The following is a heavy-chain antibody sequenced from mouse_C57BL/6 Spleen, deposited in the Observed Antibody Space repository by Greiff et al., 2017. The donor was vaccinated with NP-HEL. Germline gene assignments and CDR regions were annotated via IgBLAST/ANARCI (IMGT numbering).Heavy chain of an antibody. V-gene: IGHV14-4*01. J-gene: IGHJ3*01. Sequence: EVQLQQSGAELVRPGASVKLSCTASGFNIKDDYMHWVKQRPEQGLEWIGWIDPENGDTEYASKFQGKATITADTSSNTAYLQLSSLTSEDTAVYYCTTDSQLSYWGQRTLVTVSA. D-gene: IGHD2-12*01. CDR3: TTDSQLSY. CDR2: IDPENGDT. CDR1: GFNIKDDY.